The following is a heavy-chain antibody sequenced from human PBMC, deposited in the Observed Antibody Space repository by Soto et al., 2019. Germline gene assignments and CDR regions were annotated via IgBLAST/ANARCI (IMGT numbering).Heavy chain of an antibody. V-gene: IGHV3-33*01. CDR2: IWYDGSNK. J-gene: IGHJ3*02. CDR3: ARDGSDDYSTNDAFDI. D-gene: IGHD4-17*01. CDR1: GFTFSSYG. Sequence: GGSLRLSCAASGFTFSSYGMHWVRQAPGKGLEWVAVIWYDGSNKYYADSVKGRFTISRDNSKNTLYLQMNSLRAEDTAVYYCARDGSDDYSTNDAFDIWGQGTMVTVSS.